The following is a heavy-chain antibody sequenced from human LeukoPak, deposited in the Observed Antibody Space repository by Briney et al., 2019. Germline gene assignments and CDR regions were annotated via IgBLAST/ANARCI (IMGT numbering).Heavy chain of an antibody. J-gene: IGHJ4*02. CDR2: IYTSGST. Sequence: SETLSLTCTVSGGSISSYYWSWIRQPAGKGLEWIGRIYTSGSTNYNPSLKSRVTMSVDTSKNQFSLKLSSVTAADTAVYYCARDTSTTYYDIWSGYQAGGFDYWGQGTLFTVSS. CDR3: ARDTSTTYYDIWSGYQAGGFDY. CDR1: GGSISSYY. D-gene: IGHD3-3*01. V-gene: IGHV4-4*07.